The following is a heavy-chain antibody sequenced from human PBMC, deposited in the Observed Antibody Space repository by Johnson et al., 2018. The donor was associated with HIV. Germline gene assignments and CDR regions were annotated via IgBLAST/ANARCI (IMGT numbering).Heavy chain of an antibody. CDR3: AREGPSERAGFDI. Sequence: VQLVESGGGLVQPGGSLRLSCAASGFTFSDHYMDWVRQAPGKGLEWVGRTRNKANSYTTEYAASVKGRFTISRDDSKNSLHLQMNSLRAEDTAVYYCAREGPSERAGFDIWGQGTMVTVSS. CDR1: GFTFSDHY. V-gene: IGHV3-72*01. CDR2: TRNKANSYTT. J-gene: IGHJ3*02.